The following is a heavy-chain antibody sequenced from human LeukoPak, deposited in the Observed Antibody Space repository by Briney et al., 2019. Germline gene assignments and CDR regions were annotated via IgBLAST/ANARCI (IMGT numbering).Heavy chain of an antibody. V-gene: IGHV3-9*03. CDR1: GFTFDDYA. CDR2: ISWNSGSI. Sequence: PGGSLRLSCAASGFTFDDYAMHWVRQAPGKGLEWVSGISWNSGSIGYADSVKGRFTISRDNAKNSLYLQMNSLRAEDMALYYCAKDRGSVDPGYFDYWGQGTLVTVSS. J-gene: IGHJ4*02. CDR3: AKDRGSVDPGYFDY.